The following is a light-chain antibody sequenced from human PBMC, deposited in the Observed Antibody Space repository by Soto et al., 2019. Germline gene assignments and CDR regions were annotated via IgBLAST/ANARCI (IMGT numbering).Light chain of an antibody. J-gene: IGKJ1*01. V-gene: IGKV1-5*01. CDR1: RSISNW. Sequence: DTQMTKSPSTLSASIGDRVTITCRASRSISNWVAWYQQKPGKAPKLLISDASDLERGVPSRFSGTGSGTEFTLTISSLQPDDFATYYCQQYDSYSWTFGQGTKVEIK. CDR2: DAS. CDR3: QQYDSYSWT.